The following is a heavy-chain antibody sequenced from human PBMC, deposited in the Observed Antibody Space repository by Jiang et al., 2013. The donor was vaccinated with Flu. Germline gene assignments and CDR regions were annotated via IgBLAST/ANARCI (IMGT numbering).Heavy chain of an antibody. CDR2: IYYSGST. CDR3: ARDRWYGDSPRPGYYWYFDL. Sequence: LLKPSETLSLTCTVSGGSISSYYWSWIRQPPGKGLEWIGYIYYSGSTNYNPSLKSRVTISVDTSKNQFSLKLSSVTAADTAVYYCARDRWYGDSPRPGYYWYFDLWGRGTLVTVSS. CDR1: GGSISSYY. D-gene: IGHD4-17*01. V-gene: IGHV4-59*01. J-gene: IGHJ2*01.